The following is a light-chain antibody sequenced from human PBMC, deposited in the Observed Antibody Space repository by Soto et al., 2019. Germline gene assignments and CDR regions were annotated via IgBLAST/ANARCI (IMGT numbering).Light chain of an antibody. CDR1: SSYIGSNT. CDR2: SNN. V-gene: IGLV1-44*01. CDR3: AAWDDSLNGWV. Sequence: QSVLTQPPSASGTPGQRVTISCSGSSSYIGSNTVNWYQQLPGTAPKLLIYSNNQRPSGVPDRFSGSKSGTSASLAISGLQSEDEADYYCAAWDDSLNGWVFGGGTKVTVL. J-gene: IGLJ3*02.